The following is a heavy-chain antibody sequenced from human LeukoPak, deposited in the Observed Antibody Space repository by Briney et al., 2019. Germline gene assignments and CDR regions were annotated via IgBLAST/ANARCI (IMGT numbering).Heavy chain of an antibody. CDR1: GFTFSDYY. CDR2: ISSSGNST. CDR3: ARDGGSSWYFDY. Sequence: EGSLRLSCAASGFTFSDYYMSWIRQAPGKGLEWVSYISSSGNSTYYSDSVRGRFTISRDNAKNSLHLQMNSLRAEDTAVYYCARDGGSSWYFDYWGQGTLVTVSS. J-gene: IGHJ4*02. D-gene: IGHD6-13*01. V-gene: IGHV3-11*04.